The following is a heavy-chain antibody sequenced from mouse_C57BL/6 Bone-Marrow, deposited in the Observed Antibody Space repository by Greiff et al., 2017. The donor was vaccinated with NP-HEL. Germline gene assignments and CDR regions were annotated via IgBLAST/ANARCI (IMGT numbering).Heavy chain of an antibody. J-gene: IGHJ4*01. CDR1: GYTFTDYY. V-gene: IGHV1-19*01. CDR2: INPYNGGT. Sequence: EVKLMESGPVLVKPGASVKMSCKASGYTFTDYYMNWVKQSHGKSLEWIGVINPYNGGTSYNQKFKGKATLTVDKSSSTAYMELNSLTSEDSAVYYCARLNYGSGGAMDYWGQGTSVTVSS. CDR3: ARLNYGSGGAMDY. D-gene: IGHD1-1*01.